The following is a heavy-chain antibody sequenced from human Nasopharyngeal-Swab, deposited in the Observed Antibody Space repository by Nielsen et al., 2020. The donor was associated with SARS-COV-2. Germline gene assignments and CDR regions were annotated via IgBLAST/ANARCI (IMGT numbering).Heavy chain of an antibody. Sequence: ASVKVSCKASGYTFTRQYIHWVRQAPGQGLGWMGMINPGGGSTRYAQNFQGRVTMTRDTSTSTVYMEVSSLRSEDTAVYYCARDDCITDSCSSGYYNYGMDVWGQGTTVTVSS. D-gene: IGHD2-15*01. J-gene: IGHJ6*02. CDR1: GYTFTRQY. V-gene: IGHV1-46*01. CDR2: INPGGGST. CDR3: ARDDCITDSCSSGYYNYGMDV.